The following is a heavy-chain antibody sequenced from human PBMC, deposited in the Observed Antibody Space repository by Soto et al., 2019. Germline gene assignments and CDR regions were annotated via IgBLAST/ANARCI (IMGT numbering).Heavy chain of an antibody. Sequence: GGSLRLSCAASGFTFTNYAMTWVRQAPGRGLEWVSSISGSGETTYYADTVEGRFTISRDNPKSTLYLQMNSLRAEDTALYYCAKVKTWTYLDFWGQGTLVTVLL. CDR2: ISGSGETT. V-gene: IGHV3-23*01. CDR1: GFTFTNYA. D-gene: IGHD5-12*01. CDR3: AKVKTWTYLDF. J-gene: IGHJ4*02.